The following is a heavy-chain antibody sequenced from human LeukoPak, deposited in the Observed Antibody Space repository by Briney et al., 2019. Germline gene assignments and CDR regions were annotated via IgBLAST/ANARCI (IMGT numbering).Heavy chain of an antibody. Sequence: GRSLRLSCAASGFTFSSYGMHWVRQAPGKGLEWVAVIWYDGSNKYYADSVKGRFTISRDNSKNTLYLQMNSLRAEDTAVYYCARDRNYYDSSGNYDAFDIWGQGTMVTASS. CDR3: ARDRNYYDSSGNYDAFDI. CDR1: GFTFSSYG. CDR2: IWYDGSNK. J-gene: IGHJ3*02. V-gene: IGHV3-33*01. D-gene: IGHD3-22*01.